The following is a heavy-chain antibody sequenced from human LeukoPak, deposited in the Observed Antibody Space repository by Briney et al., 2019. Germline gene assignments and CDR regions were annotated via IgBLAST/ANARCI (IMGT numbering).Heavy chain of an antibody. CDR1: GFTFSNAW. V-gene: IGHV3-15*01. D-gene: IGHD4-17*01. CDR2: IKSKTDGGTT. J-gene: IGHJ3*02. CDR3: TTGYTTVTTKGSDAFDI. Sequence: SGGSLRLSCAASGFTFSNAWMSWVRQAPGKGLEWVGRIKSKTDGGTTDYAAPVKGRFTISRDDSKNTLYLQMNSLKTEDTAVYYCTTGYTTVTTKGSDAFDIWGQGTMVTVSS.